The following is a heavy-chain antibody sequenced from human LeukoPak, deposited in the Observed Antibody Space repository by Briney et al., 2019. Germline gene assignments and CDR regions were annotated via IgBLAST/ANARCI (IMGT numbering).Heavy chain of an antibody. V-gene: IGHV3-30*18. J-gene: IGHJ4*02. Sequence: HPGGSLRLSCAASGFTFSNYGIHWVRQAPGKGLEWVAVISNDGSNKYYVDSVKGRFTISRDNSENTLYLQMNNLRAEDTAVYYCAKETGRWELEWGQGTLVTVSS. CDR1: GFTFSNYG. CDR2: ISNDGSNK. CDR3: AKETGRWELE. D-gene: IGHD1-26*01.